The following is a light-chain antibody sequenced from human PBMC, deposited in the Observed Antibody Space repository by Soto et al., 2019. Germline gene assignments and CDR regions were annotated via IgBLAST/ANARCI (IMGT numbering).Light chain of an antibody. J-gene: IGKJ1*01. CDR1: ENIPGY. V-gene: IGKV1-39*01. CDR2: AAS. CDR3: QQSYSTPRT. Sequence: DIQMTQSPSSLSASVGDRVTITCRASENIPGYLSWYQQKPGKAPKLLIYAASRLQSGVPSRFSGSESGTDFTLTISSLQPEDFATYYCQQSYSTPRTFGQGTKVEIK.